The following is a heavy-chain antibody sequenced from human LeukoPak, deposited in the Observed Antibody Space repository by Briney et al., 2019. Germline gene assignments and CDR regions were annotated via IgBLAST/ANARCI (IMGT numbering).Heavy chain of an antibody. Sequence: GASVKVSCKASGGTFSSYAISWVRQAPGQGLEWMGRITPILGIANYAQKFQGRVTITADKSTSTAYMELSSLRSEDTAVYYCARDEYSGYDFARFDYWGQGTLVTVSS. CDR3: ARDEYSGYDFARFDY. V-gene: IGHV1-69*04. CDR2: ITPILGIA. D-gene: IGHD5-12*01. J-gene: IGHJ4*02. CDR1: GGTFSSYA.